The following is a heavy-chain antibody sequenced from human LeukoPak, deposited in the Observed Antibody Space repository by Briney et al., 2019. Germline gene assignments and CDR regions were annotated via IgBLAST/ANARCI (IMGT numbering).Heavy chain of an antibody. V-gene: IGHV4-59*01. Sequence: SEPLSLSCTASGGSISSYYWSWIRQPPGKGLEWIGFITYSGSTNYTHSVKGRVTISVDTSKNQFSLKLSSVTAADTAVYYCAREGTIAARYYYVRDVCGQGTTVTDSS. CDR3: AREGTIAARYYYVRDV. CDR1: GGSISSYY. CDR2: ITYSGST. J-gene: IGHJ6*02. D-gene: IGHD6-6*01.